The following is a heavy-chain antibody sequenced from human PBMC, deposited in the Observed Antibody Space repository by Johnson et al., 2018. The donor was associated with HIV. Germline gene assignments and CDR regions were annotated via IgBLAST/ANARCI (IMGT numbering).Heavy chain of an antibody. Sequence: QVQLVESGGGVVQPGGSLRLSCAASGFTFSSYGMHWVRQAPGKGLEWVAFIRYDGSNKYYADSVKGRFTISRDNSKNTLYLQMNSLRAEDTAVYYCAKDQPYRIVGATEKLAFDIWGQGTMVTVSS. CDR2: IRYDGSNK. V-gene: IGHV3-30*02. J-gene: IGHJ3*02. CDR3: AKDQPYRIVGATEKLAFDI. D-gene: IGHD1-26*01. CDR1: GFTFSSYG.